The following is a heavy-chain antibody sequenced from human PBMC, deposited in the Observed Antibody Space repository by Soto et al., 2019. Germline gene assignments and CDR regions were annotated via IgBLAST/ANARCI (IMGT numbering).Heavy chain of an antibody. CDR3: ARWPQLEPRFDY. CDR1: GGSISSGGYY. Sequence: QVQLQESGPGLVKPSQTLSLTCTVSGGSISSGGYYWSWIRQHPGKGLEWIGYIYYSGRTYYNPSLQSRVTIPVDTSKNQFSLKLSSVTAADTAVYYCARWPQLEPRFDYWGQGTLVTVSS. CDR2: IYYSGRT. D-gene: IGHD1-1*01. J-gene: IGHJ4*02. V-gene: IGHV4-31*03.